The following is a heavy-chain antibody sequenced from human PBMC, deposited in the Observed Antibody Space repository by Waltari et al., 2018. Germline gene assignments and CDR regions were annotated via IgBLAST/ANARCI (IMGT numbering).Heavy chain of an antibody. Sequence: EVQLVQSGAEVKKPGESLKISCKGSGYSFTSYWIGWVHQMPGKGLEWRGIIYPGDSDTRYSPAFQGKVTISADKSISTAYLQCGSLKASDAAMYYCARRGYYDSSGYFGYWGQGTLVTVSS. CDR1: GYSFTSYW. CDR2: IYPGDSDT. J-gene: IGHJ4*02. V-gene: IGHV5-51*07. CDR3: ARRGYYDSSGYFGY. D-gene: IGHD3-22*01.